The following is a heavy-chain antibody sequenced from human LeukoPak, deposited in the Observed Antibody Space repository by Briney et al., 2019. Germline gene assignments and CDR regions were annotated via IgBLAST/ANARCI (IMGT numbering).Heavy chain of an antibody. D-gene: IGHD3-16*02. V-gene: IGHV4-34*01. CDR1: VGSFSYYY. Sequence: SEALSLTCVVYVGSFSYYYWSWIRQPPGKGLEWIGEINHSGSTNYHPSLKSGVTISVDTSKNQFSLKLSSVTSADTAVYYLARVYPQENYCGQGTLVTVSS. J-gene: IGHJ4*02. CDR2: INHSGST. CDR3: ARVYPQENY.